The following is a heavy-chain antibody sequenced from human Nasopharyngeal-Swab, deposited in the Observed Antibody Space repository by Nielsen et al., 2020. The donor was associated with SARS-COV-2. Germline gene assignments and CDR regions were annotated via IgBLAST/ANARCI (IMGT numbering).Heavy chain of an antibody. D-gene: IGHD6-13*01. V-gene: IGHV4-59*01. CDR3: ARTAGYYYMDV. J-gene: IGHJ6*03. Sequence: SETLSLTWAVSGGSISSYSWSWIRLPPGKGLEWIGYSYYSGSTNYSPSLKRRVTISVDTSKNQFSLKLNSVTAADTAVYYCARTAGYYYMDVWGKGTTVTVSS. CDR1: GGSISSYS. CDR2: SYYSGST.